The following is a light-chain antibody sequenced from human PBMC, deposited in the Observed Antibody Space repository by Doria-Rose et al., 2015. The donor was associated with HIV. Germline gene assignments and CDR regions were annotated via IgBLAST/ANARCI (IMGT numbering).Light chain of an antibody. Sequence: EIVMTQSPGTLSLSPGERATLSCRASQSFSSTYLAWYQQKPGQAPSLLIYDGSTRATGIQDRFSASGSGTDFTLTINRLEPEDLALYYCHQYGTSWTFGQGTKVEI. V-gene: IGKV3-20*01. J-gene: IGKJ1*01. CDR2: DGS. CDR1: QSFSSTY. CDR3: HQYGTSWT.